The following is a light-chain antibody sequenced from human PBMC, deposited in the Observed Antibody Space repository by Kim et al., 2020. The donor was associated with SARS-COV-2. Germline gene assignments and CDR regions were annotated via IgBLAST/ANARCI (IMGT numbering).Light chain of an antibody. Sequence: SYELTQPPSLPVSPGQTARITCSGDTLPEKQTYWYQQKSGQAPLLVIYKDNERPSGIPGRFSGSSSGTTVTLTISGVQAEDDADYYCQSADGSGTYVFGTGTKVTVL. CDR3: QSADGSGTYV. CDR1: TLPEKQ. V-gene: IGLV3-25*03. J-gene: IGLJ1*01. CDR2: KDN.